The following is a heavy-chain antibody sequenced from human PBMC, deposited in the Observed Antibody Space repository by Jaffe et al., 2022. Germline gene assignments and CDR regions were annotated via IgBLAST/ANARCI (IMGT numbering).Heavy chain of an antibody. CDR3: ARGINGDYGGPPLENV. Sequence: QVQLQESGPGLVKPSQTLSLTCTVSGGSISSGSYYWSWIRQPAGKGLEWIGRIYTSGSTNYNPSLKSRVTISVDTSKNQFSLKLSSVTAADTAVYYCARGINGDYGGPPLENVWGRGTLVTVSS. CDR1: GGSISSGSYY. V-gene: IGHV4-61*02. CDR2: IYTSGST. J-gene: IGHJ2*01. D-gene: IGHD4-17*01.